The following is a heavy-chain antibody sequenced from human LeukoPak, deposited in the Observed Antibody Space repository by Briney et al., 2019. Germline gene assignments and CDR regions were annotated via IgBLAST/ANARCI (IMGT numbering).Heavy chain of an antibody. J-gene: IGHJ4*02. V-gene: IGHV3-48*03. Sequence: GGSLRLSCAASGFTFSSYEMNWVRQAPGKGLEWVSYISSSGSTIYYADSVKGRFTISRDNAKNSLFLQMSSLTTEDTALYYCAKGNIQLWLHGSLDYWGQGTLVTVSS. CDR3: AKGNIQLWLHGSLDY. D-gene: IGHD5-18*01. CDR1: GFTFSSYE. CDR2: ISSSGSTI.